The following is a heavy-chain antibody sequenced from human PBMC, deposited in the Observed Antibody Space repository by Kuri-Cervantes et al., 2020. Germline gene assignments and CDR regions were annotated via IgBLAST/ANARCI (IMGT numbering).Heavy chain of an antibody. D-gene: IGHD2-2*01. V-gene: IGHV4-39*02. CDR3: ARLGPPRVPAAVLRPVDH. J-gene: IGHJ4*02. Sequence: SETLSLTCTVSDGSINSVSYYWGWIRQSPGKRLEWIGSIFHTGRTYYSPSLRSRVSISLDTSKNNFSLKLTSVTAADTAIYYCARLGPPRVPAAVLRPVDHWGQGILVTVSS. CDR2: IFHTGRT. CDR1: DGSINSVSYY.